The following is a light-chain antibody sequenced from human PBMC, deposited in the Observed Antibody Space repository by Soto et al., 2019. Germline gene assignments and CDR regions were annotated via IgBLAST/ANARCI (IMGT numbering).Light chain of an antibody. CDR1: QNINNW. V-gene: IGKV1-5*01. CDR2: DAS. CDR3: QHTRT. Sequence: DFQMTQSPSTLSASVGDRVTITCRASQNINNWVAWYQQKPGKAPKFLIYDASTLQRGVSSRFSGSGFETEFSLTINSLQPDDSGSYYCQHTRTFGQGTKVDIK. J-gene: IGKJ1*01.